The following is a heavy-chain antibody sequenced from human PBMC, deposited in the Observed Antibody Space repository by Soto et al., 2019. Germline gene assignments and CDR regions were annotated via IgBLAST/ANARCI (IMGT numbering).Heavy chain of an antibody. J-gene: IGHJ6*02. CDR1: GFTFSSYG. V-gene: IGHV3-33*01. CDR2: IWYDGSNK. D-gene: IGHD6-19*01. CDR3: ARDTDSSGWPNYYYYYGMDV. Sequence: QVQLVESGGGVVQPGRSLRLSCAASGFTFSSYGMHWVRQAPGKGLEWVAVIWYDGSNKYYADSVKGRFTISRDNSKNTLYLQMNSLRAEDTAVYYCARDTDSSGWPNYYYYYGMDVWGQGTTVTVSS.